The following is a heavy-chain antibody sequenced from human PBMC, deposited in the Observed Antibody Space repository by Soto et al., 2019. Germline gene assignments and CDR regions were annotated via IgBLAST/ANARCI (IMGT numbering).Heavy chain of an antibody. CDR1: GYRFTSYW. V-gene: IGHV5-51*01. J-gene: IGHJ5*02. D-gene: IGHD3-22*01. CDR3: ARKDKSGYFNWFDP. CDR2: IFPSASDT. Sequence: GESLKISCRTSGYRFTSYWIAWVRQRPGKGLEWMGIIFPSASDTRYSPSFQGQVTISADRSTSTVFLQTASPEASDTAVYFCARKDKSGYFNWFDPWGQGTLVTVSS.